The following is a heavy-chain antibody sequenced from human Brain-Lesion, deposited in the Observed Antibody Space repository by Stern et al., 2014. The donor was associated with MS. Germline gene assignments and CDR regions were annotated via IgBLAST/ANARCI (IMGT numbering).Heavy chain of an antibody. CDR1: GGSISSGGYY. J-gene: IGHJ6*02. D-gene: IGHD2-2*01. CDR3: ARGRVVPGFQYYATDV. CDR2: IFNSGST. V-gene: IGHV4-61*02. Sequence: QVQLVQSGPGLVKPSQTLSLSCTVSGGSISSGGYYWSWIRQPAGKGLEWIGRIFNSGSTSYNTSLKSRFPISIDPSKNQFSLRLNSMTAADTAVYYCARGRVVPGFQYYATDVWGQGTTVIVSS.